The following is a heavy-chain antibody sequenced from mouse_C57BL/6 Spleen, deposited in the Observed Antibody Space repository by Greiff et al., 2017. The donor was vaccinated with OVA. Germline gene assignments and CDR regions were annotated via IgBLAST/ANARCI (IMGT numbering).Heavy chain of an antibody. CDR1: GYTFTDYN. V-gene: IGHV1-18*01. Sequence: VQLQQSGPELVKPGASVKIPCKASGYTFTDYNMDWVKQSHGKSLEWIGDINPNNGGTIYNQKFKGKATLTVDKSSSTAYMELRSLTSEDTAVDDCARRSYYGSSYYFDDWGQGTTLTVSS. D-gene: IGHD1-1*01. CDR2: INPNNGGT. J-gene: IGHJ2*01. CDR3: ARRSYYGSSYYFDD.